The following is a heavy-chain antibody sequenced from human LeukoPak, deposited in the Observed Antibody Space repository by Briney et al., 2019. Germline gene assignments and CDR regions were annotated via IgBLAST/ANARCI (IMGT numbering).Heavy chain of an antibody. CDR3: AKDLGRYRNNYFDY. J-gene: IGHJ4*02. D-gene: IGHD1-26*01. V-gene: IGHV3-23*01. Sequence: GGSLRLSCAASGFTFSSYAMSWVRQAPGKGLEWASTISGSGGGTYYADSVKGRFTISRDDSKNTLYLQMNSLRAEDTAVYYCAKDLGRYRNNYFDYWGQGTLVTVSS. CDR1: GFTFSSYA. CDR2: ISGSGGGT.